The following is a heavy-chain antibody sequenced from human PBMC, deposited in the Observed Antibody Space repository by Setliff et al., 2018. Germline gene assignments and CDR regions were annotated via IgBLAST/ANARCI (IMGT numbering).Heavy chain of an antibody. J-gene: IGHJ6*03. CDR1: GYSFTSYW. CDR3: ARVGDYMGFYYNYYMDV. Sequence: GESLKISCKGSGYSFTSYWIGWVRQMPGKGLEWMGIIFPGNSATKYSPSFQGQVTMSADKSISTAYLQWSSLKASDTAIYYCARVGDYMGFYYNYYMDVWGKGATVTVSS. D-gene: IGHD3-10*01. V-gene: IGHV5-51*01. CDR2: IFPGNSAT.